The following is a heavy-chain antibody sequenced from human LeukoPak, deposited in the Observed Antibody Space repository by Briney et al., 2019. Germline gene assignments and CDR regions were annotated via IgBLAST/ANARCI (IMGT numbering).Heavy chain of an antibody. Sequence: ASVKVSCKASGYSFTNYDINWVRQAPGQGLEWMGFINPSGSSAAYAQKFQGRLTMTRDMFTSTDYMELTSLTSDDTAVYYCARDNSVGETAWWFDPWGQGTLVTVSS. CDR1: GYSFTNYD. J-gene: IGHJ5*02. CDR3: ARDNSVGETAWWFDP. D-gene: IGHD1-26*01. CDR2: INPSGSSA. V-gene: IGHV1-46*01.